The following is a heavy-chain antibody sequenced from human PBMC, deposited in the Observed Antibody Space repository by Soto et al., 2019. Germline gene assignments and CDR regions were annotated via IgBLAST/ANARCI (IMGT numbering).Heavy chain of an antibody. V-gene: IGHV3-23*01. CDR3: AKDNNYYDGAFDGFDY. Sequence: GGSLRLSCAASGFTFSSYAMSWVRQAPGKGLEWVSAISGSGGDTYYADSVKGRFTITRDNSKNTLYLQMNSLRAEDTAVYYCAKDNNYYDGAFDGFDYWGQGTLVTVSS. J-gene: IGHJ4*02. CDR2: ISGSGGDT. CDR1: GFTFSSYA. D-gene: IGHD3-22*01.